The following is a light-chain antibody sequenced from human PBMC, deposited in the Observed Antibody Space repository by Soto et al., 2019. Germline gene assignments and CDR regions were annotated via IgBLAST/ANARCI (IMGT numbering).Light chain of an antibody. J-gene: IGLJ3*02. CDR2: DVN. CDR1: SSDVGNYNY. V-gene: IGLV2-11*01. CDR3: CSYAGSYTGV. Sequence: HSALTQPRSVSGSPGQSVTISCTGTSSDVGNYNYVSWYQQHPGKAPKVMIYDVNKWPSGVPDRFSGSKSGNTASLTISGLQAEDEADYYCCSYAGSYTGVFGGGTKLTVL.